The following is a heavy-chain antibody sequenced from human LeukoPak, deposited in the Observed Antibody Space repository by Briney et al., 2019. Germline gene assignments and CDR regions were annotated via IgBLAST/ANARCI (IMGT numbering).Heavy chain of an antibody. CDR2: VDPEDGET. D-gene: IGHD6-6*01. CDR1: GYTFTDYY. Sequence: ASVKVSCKVSGYTFTDYYMHWVQQAPGKGLEWMGLVDPEDGETIYAQKFQGRVTITTDESTSTAYMELSSLRSEDTAVYYCARDGSSIAARGAFDIWGQGTMVTVSS. CDR3: ARDGSSIAARGAFDI. V-gene: IGHV1-69-2*01. J-gene: IGHJ3*02.